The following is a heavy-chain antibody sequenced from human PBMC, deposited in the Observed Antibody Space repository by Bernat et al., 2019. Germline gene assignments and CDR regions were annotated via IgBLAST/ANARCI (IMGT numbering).Heavy chain of an antibody. V-gene: IGHV1-69*01. Sequence: QVQLVQSGAEVKKPGSSVKVSCKASGGTFSSYAISWVRQAPGQGLEWMGGIIPIFGTANYAQKFQGRVTITADESTSTAYMELSSLGSEETAVYYCARDRDSSSWYGWFDPWGQGTLVTVSS. CDR2: IIPIFGTA. CDR3: ARDRDSSSWYGWFDP. D-gene: IGHD6-13*01. CDR1: GGTFSSYA. J-gene: IGHJ5*02.